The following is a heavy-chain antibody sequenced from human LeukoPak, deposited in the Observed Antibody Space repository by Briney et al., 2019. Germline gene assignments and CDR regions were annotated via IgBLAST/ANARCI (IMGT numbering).Heavy chain of an antibody. D-gene: IGHD2-2*01. V-gene: IGHV3-7*01. Sequence: GGSLRLSCAASGFTFSSYWMSWVRQAPGKGLEWVANIKKDGSEKYYVDSVKGRFTISRDNAKTSLYLQMNSLRAEDTAVYYCARLDLGEHCSSTSCYVDYWGQGTLVTVSS. J-gene: IGHJ4*02. CDR3: ARLDLGEHCSSTSCYVDY. CDR1: GFTFSSYW. CDR2: IKKDGSEK.